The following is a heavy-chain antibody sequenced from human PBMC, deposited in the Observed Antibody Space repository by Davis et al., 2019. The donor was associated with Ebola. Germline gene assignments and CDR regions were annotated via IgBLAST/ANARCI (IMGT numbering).Heavy chain of an antibody. CDR3: ARGGVVVPAATAPGYANY. CDR2: INSDGSST. V-gene: IGHV3-74*01. D-gene: IGHD2-2*01. J-gene: IGHJ4*02. CDR1: GFTLSGYW. Sequence: PGGSLRLSCAASGFTLSGYWMHWVRQAPGKGLVWVSRINSDGSSTSYADSVKGRFTISRDNAKNTLYLQMNSLRAEDTAVYYCARGGVVVPAATAPGYANYWGQGTLVTVSS.